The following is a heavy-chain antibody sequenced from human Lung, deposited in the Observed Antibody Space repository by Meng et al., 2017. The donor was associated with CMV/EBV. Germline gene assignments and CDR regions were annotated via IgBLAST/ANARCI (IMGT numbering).Heavy chain of an antibody. Sequence: SVNVSCKTSGGTFSDYTISWVRQAPGQGLEWMGRVTPIVGIPRYAQSFQDRVTITADRFTSTTYMELTGLTSTDTAVYYCATSQCSSASCRDAYNWFDSWGQGTLVTVSS. J-gene: IGHJ5*01. CDR1: GGTFSDYT. CDR2: VTPIVGIP. V-gene: IGHV1-69*02. CDR3: ATSQCSSASCRDAYNWFDS. D-gene: IGHD2-2*01.